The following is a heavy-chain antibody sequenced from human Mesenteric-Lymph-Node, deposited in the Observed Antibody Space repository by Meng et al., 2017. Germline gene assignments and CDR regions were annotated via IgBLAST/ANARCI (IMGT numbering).Heavy chain of an antibody. J-gene: IGHJ4*02. CDR3: AKLHVSGSLASFDY. CDR2: ISSSGSTI. CDR1: GFTFSDYY. Sequence: GESLKISCAASGFTFSDYYMSWIRQAPGKGLEWVSYISSSGSTIYYADSVKGRFTISRDNAKNSLYLQMNSLRADDTAVYYCAKLHVSGSLASFDYWGQGTLVTVSS. D-gene: IGHD3-10*01. V-gene: IGHV3-11*04.